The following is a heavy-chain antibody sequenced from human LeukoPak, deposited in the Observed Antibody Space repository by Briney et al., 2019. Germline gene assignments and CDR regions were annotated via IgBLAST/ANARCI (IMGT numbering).Heavy chain of an antibody. D-gene: IGHD6-13*01. V-gene: IGHV4-4*07. CDR2: IYTSGST. Sequence: SETLSLTCTVSGGSISSYYWSWIRQPAGKGLEWIGRIYTSGSTNYNPSLKSRVTISVDKSKNQFSLKLSSVTAADTAVYYCARVGSQYSSSWNFDYWGQGTLVTVSS. CDR3: ARVGSQYSSSWNFDY. J-gene: IGHJ4*02. CDR1: GGSISSYY.